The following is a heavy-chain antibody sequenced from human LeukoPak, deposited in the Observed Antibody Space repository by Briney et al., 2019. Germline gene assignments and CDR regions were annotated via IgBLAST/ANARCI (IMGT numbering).Heavy chain of an antibody. CDR1: GYTLTSYY. CDR3: ARERPNIYYFDY. CDR2: INPSAGNT. Sequence: ASVKVSCKASGYTLTSYYVHWVRQAPGQGPEYMGIINPSAGNTNYAQKFQGRITMTRDTSTSTVYMELSSLLSEDTAVYYCARERPNIYYFDYWGQGTLVTVSS. V-gene: IGHV1-46*01. D-gene: IGHD1/OR15-1a*01. J-gene: IGHJ4*02.